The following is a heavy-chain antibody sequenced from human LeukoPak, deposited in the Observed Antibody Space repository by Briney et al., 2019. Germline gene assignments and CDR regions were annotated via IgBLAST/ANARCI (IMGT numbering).Heavy chain of an antibody. CDR1: GGSFSDYY. V-gene: IGHV4-34*01. J-gene: IGHJ4*02. Sequence: SETLSLTCAVYGGSFSDYYWSWIRQPPGKGLEWIGEINHSGSTYYNPSLKSRVTISIDTSKKQFSLKRNSVTAADTAVYYCARGGYGSGTYYNYWGQGTLVTVSS. D-gene: IGHD3-10*01. CDR2: INHSGST. CDR3: ARGGYGSGTYYNY.